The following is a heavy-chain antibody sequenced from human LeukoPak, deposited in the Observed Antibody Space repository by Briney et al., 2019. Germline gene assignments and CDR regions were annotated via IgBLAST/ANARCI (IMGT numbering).Heavy chain of an antibody. Sequence: ASVKVSCKASGYTFTSYAMNWVRQAPGQGLEWMGWINTNTGNPTYAQGFTGRFVFSLDTSVSTAYLQISSLKAEDTAVYYCARGIAAAVYYYYYYMDVWGKGTTVTVSS. J-gene: IGHJ6*03. CDR2: INTNTGNP. V-gene: IGHV7-4-1*02. CDR1: GYTFTSYA. CDR3: ARGIAAAVYYYYYYMDV. D-gene: IGHD6-13*01.